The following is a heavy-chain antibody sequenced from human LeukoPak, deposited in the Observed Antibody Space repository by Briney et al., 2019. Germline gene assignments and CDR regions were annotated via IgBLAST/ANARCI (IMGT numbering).Heavy chain of an antibody. CDR3: ARDFGSGSYFY. V-gene: IGHV1-46*01. CDR1: GYTFTSYY. CDR2: INPTGDST. Sequence: ASVKVSCKASGYTFTSYYMHWVRQAPGQGLEWMGLINPTGDSTGYAQKLQGRVTMTTDTSTSTAYMELRSLRSDDTAVYYCARDFGSGSYFYWGQGTLVTVSS. J-gene: IGHJ4*02. D-gene: IGHD3-10*01.